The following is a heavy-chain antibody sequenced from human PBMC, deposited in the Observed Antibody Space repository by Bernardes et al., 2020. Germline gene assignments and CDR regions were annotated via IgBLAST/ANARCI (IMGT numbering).Heavy chain of an antibody. D-gene: IGHD3-9*01. J-gene: IGHJ5*02. V-gene: IGHV1-24*01. CDR1: GYTLTELS. CDR2: FDPEHGET. Sequence: ASVKVSCRVAGYTLTELSIHWVRQAPGKGLEWMGGFDPEHGETIYAQKFQGRVTMTEDTSTDTAYMELRSLRSDDTAVYYCAAEGGYFRRYWFDPWGQGTRVTVSS. CDR3: AAEGGYFRRYWFDP.